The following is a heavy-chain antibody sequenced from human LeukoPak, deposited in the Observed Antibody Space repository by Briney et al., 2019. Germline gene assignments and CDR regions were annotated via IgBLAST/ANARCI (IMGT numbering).Heavy chain of an antibody. D-gene: IGHD2/OR15-2a*01. CDR1: GGSISGYY. Sequence: KSSETLSLTCTVSGGSISGYYWSWIRQPPGKGLEYIAYIYYSGSTDYNPSLKSRVTISVDTSKNQFSLKLRSVTAADTAVYYCARLNIIGGSPVHHFDYWGQGTLVTVSP. CDR3: ARLNIIGGSPVHHFDY. J-gene: IGHJ4*02. CDR2: IYYSGST. V-gene: IGHV4-59*08.